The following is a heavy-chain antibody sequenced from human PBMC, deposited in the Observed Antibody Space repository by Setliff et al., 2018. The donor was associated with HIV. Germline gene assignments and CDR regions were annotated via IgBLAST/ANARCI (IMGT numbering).Heavy chain of an antibody. CDR3: ARALDDVLPGMTRKWFDP. V-gene: IGHV1-69*08. J-gene: IGHJ5*02. CDR2: IIPILGTA. D-gene: IGHD3-9*01. CDR1: GGTFSSYT. Sequence: GASVKFSCKASGGTFSSYTINWVRQAPGQGLEWMGRIIPILGTANYAQKFQGRVTITAEKSTSTVYMELSSLRSEDTAVYYCARALDDVLPGMTRKWFDPWGQGTLVTVSS.